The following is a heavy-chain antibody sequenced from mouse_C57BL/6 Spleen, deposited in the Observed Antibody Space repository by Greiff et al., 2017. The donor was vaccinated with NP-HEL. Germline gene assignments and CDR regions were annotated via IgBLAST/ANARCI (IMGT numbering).Heavy chain of an antibody. J-gene: IGHJ3*01. CDR2: IDPENGDT. CDR1: GFNIKDDY. Sequence: EVQLQQSGAELVRPGASVKLSCTASGFNIKDDYMHWVKQRPEQGLEWIGWIDPENGDTEYASKFQGKATITADTSSNTAYLQLSSLTSEDTAVYYCTHYGNYFAYWGQGTLVTVSA. CDR3: THYGNYFAY. D-gene: IGHD2-1*01. V-gene: IGHV14-4*01.